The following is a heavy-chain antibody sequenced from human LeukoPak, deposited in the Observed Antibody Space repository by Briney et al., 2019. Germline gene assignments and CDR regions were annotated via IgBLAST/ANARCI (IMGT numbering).Heavy chain of an antibody. D-gene: IGHD5-12*01. Sequence: ETLSLTCTVSGGSISSSSYYWGWIRQTPGKGLEWIGSIYYSGSTYYNPSLKSRVTISVDTSKNQFSLRLSSVTAADTAVYYCARRDIVATISYFDYWGQGTLVTVSS. V-gene: IGHV4-39*01. CDR3: ARRDIVATISYFDY. J-gene: IGHJ4*02. CDR2: IYYSGST. CDR1: GGSISSSSYY.